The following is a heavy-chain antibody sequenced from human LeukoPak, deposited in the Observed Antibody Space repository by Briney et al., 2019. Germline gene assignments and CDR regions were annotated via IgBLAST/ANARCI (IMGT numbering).Heavy chain of an antibody. J-gene: IGHJ4*02. CDR3: AKEANYDILTGYSTQDY. Sequence: PGGSLRLSCAASGFTFSSYAMSWVRQASGKGLEWVSAISGSGGSTYYADSVKGRFTISRDNSKNTLYLQMNSLRAEDTAVYYCAKEANYDILTGYSTQDYWGQGTLVTVSS. V-gene: IGHV3-23*01. CDR2: ISGSGGST. CDR1: GFTFSSYA. D-gene: IGHD3-9*01.